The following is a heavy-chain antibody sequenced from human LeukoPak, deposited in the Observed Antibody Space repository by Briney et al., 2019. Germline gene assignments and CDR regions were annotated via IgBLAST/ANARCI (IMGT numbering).Heavy chain of an antibody. CDR1: GGSFSDHY. J-gene: IGHJ3*01. D-gene: IGHD3-3*01. Sequence: SETPSLTCAVYGGSFSDHYWIWIRQPPGKGLEYIGEIIQSGRINFNPSLKSRVTISLDASKNQFSLRLSSVTAADTAVYYCARAISDFWSGYPSGGAFDLWGQGTMVTVSS. CDR2: IIQSGRI. CDR3: ARAISDFWSGYPSGGAFDL. V-gene: IGHV4-34*12.